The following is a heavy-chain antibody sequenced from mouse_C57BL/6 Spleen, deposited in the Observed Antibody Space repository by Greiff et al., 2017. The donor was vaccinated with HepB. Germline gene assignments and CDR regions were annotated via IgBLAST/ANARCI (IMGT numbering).Heavy chain of an antibody. V-gene: IGHV5-9-1*02. CDR1: GFTFSSYA. CDR2: ISSGGDYT. Sequence: EVHLVESGEGLVKPGGSLKLSCAASGFTFSSYAMSWVRQTPEKRLEWVAYISSGGDYTYYADTVKGRFTITRDNARNTLYLQMSSLESEDTAMYYCTGDKGGGFAYWGQGTLVTVSA. J-gene: IGHJ3*01. CDR3: TGDKGGGFAY.